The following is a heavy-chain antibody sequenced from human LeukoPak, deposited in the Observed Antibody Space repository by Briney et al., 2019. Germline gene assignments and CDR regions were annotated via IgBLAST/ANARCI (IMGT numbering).Heavy chain of an antibody. J-gene: IGHJ4*02. CDR1: GFTFSSYS. CDR2: ISSGSSTI. CDR3: ARGGLWRLGD. D-gene: IGHD3-10*01. Sequence: GGSLRLSCAASGFTFSSYSMNWVRQAPGKGLEWVSYISSGSSTIYYADSVKGRFTISRDNAKNSLYLQTNSLRAEDTAVYYCARGGLWRLGDWGQGTLVTVSS. V-gene: IGHV3-48*04.